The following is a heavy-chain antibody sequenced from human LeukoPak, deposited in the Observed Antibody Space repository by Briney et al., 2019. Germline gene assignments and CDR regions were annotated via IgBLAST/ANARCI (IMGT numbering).Heavy chain of an antibody. V-gene: IGHV3-33*01. J-gene: IGHJ4*02. CDR2: IWYDGSNK. D-gene: IGHD2-2*01. CDR1: GFIFSSYG. CDR3: ARDYCSSIGCMDY. Sequence: GGSLRLSCAASGFIFSSYGMHWVRQAPGKGLEWVAVIWYDGSNKYYADSVKGRFTISRDNSKNTLYLQMNSLRAEDTAVYYCARDYCSSIGCMDYWGQGTLVTVSS.